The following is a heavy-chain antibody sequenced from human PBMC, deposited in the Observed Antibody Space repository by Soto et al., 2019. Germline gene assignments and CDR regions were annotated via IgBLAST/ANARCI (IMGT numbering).Heavy chain of an antibody. J-gene: IGHJ2*01. CDR1: GFTFSSYS. V-gene: IGHV3-21*01. D-gene: IGHD1-26*01. CDR3: AREKSGADAWYFDV. CDR2: ISSTSAYI. Sequence: EVQLVESGGGLVKPGGSLRLSCAASGFTFSSYSMNWVRQAPGKGLEWVSSISSTSAYIDYADSVKGRFSISRDNAKNSLFLQMSSLRAEDTAVYYCAREKSGADAWYFDVWGRGTLVTVSS.